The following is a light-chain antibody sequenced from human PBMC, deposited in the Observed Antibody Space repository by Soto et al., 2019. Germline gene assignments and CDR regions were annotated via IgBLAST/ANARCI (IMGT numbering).Light chain of an antibody. Sequence: DIQMIQSPSSLSASVGEIVTITCQPSQDIKNYLNWYQQKPGKAPKLLIYDVSNLETGVPSMFGGSGSRAHSSLAISSLQPEVGAPYYRQHYYHLPLLTCGGGARVQIK. CDR2: DVS. J-gene: IGKJ4*01. CDR1: QDIKNY. V-gene: IGKV1-33*01. CDR3: QHYYHLPLLT.